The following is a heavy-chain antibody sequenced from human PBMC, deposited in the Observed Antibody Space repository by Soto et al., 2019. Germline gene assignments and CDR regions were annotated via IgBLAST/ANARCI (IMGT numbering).Heavy chain of an antibody. CDR2: IWYDGSNK. J-gene: IGHJ5*02. V-gene: IGHV3-33*01. Sequence: PGGSLRLSCAASVFTFSSYCMHLVRQAPGKGLECVSVIWYDGSNKYYADSVKGRFTISRDNAKNSLYLQMNSLRAEDTAVYYGARQLEWPRNWFEPWGQGTLVTASS. D-gene: IGHD3-3*01. CDR3: ARQLEWPRNWFEP. CDR1: VFTFSSYC.